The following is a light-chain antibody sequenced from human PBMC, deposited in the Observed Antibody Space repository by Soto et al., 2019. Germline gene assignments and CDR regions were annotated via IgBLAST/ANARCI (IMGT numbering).Light chain of an antibody. V-gene: IGKV1-5*03. J-gene: IGKJ1*01. CDR2: KAS. Sequence: DIPMTQSPSTLSASVGDRDTITCRASQSISNWLAWYHQKPGKAPNLLIYKASSLESGVPSRFSGNGSGTEFTITIRTLHPDDFATYYCQQHNSYSQTFGQGTKLDI. CDR3: QQHNSYSQT. CDR1: QSISNW.